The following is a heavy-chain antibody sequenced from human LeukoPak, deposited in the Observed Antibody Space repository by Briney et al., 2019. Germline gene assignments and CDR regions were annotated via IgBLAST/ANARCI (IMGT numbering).Heavy chain of an antibody. D-gene: IGHD6-19*01. J-gene: IGHJ3*02. Sequence: SETLSLTCAVYGGSFSGYYWSWIRQPPGKGLEWIGEINHSGSTNYNPSLKSRVTISVDTSKNQFSLKLSSVTAADTAVYYCARGWYIIGYSSGRYGFPRKAFDIWGQGTMVTVSS. CDR2: INHSGST. CDR3: ARGWYIIGYSSGRYGFPRKAFDI. CDR1: GGSFSGYY. V-gene: IGHV4-34*01.